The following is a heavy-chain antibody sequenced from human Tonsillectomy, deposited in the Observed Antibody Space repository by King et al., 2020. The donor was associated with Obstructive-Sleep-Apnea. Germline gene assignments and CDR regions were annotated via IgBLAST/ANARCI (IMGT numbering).Heavy chain of an antibody. D-gene: IGHD3-3*01. Sequence: QLVQSGGGLVQPGGSLRLSCAASGFTFSTYWMSWVRQAPGKGLEWVANIKKDGSEQYYVDSVKGRFTISRDNAKNSLFLQMNSLRAEDTAVYYCARDEWLLFDHWGQGTLVTVSS. CDR3: ARDEWLLFDH. V-gene: IGHV3-7*01. CDR1: GFTFSTYW. J-gene: IGHJ4*02. CDR2: IKKDGSEQ.